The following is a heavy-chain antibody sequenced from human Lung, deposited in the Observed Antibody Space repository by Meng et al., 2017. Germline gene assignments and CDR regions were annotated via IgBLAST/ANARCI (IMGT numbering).Heavy chain of an antibody. D-gene: IGHD3-22*01. J-gene: IGHJ3*02. CDR3: ARTGIVVVDAFDI. CDR2: IEWDDDK. CDR1: GFSLSTSGMR. Sequence: SGTTLVKPTQTLTLTCTFSGFSLSTSGMRGSWIRQPPGKALEWLARIEWDDDKFYSTSLKTRLTISKDTSKNQVVLTMTNMDPVDTATYYCARTGIVVVDAFDIWGQGTMVTVSS. V-gene: IGHV2-70*04.